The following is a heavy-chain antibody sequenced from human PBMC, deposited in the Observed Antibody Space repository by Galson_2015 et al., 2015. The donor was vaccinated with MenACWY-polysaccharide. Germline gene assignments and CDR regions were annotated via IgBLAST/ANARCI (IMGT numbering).Heavy chain of an antibody. CDR1: GYTFTTYD. CDR2: MNPQSGDT. Sequence: SVKVSCKASGYTFTTYDITWARQATGQGLEWMGWMNPQSGDTGYAQKFQGRVTMTRDTSINTAYMELSSLRSEDTAVYYCARGLGNYDGTEYAIGGFWGQGSLVTVSS. J-gene: IGHJ4*02. V-gene: IGHV1-8*01. D-gene: IGHD3-22*01. CDR3: ARGLGNYDGTEYAIGGF.